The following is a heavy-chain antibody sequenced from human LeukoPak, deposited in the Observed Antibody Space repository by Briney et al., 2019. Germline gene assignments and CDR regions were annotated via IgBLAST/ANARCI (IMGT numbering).Heavy chain of an antibody. Sequence: PSETLSLTCTVSGGSINNYYWTWIRQPPGKGLECIGYVYYAGSTYYNPSLKSRVTISVDSSKNQFSLKLNSVTAADTAVCYCARDSSTVTTRHFDYWGQGTLVTVSS. CDR1: GGSINNYY. D-gene: IGHD4-17*01. V-gene: IGHV4-59*01. CDR3: ARDSSTVTTRHFDY. J-gene: IGHJ4*02. CDR2: VYYAGST.